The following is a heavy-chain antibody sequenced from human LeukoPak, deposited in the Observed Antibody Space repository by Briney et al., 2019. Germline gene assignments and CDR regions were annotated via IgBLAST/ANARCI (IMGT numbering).Heavy chain of an antibody. CDR1: GFTFSTYN. J-gene: IGHJ6*03. D-gene: IGHD1-26*01. CDR3: ARDPYSGSYGDSYYYYMDV. CDR2: ITSTGSYT. V-gene: IGHV3-21*01. Sequence: GGSLRLSCAASGFTFSTYNMNWVRQAPGKGLEWVSSITSTGSYTFYADSVKGRFTISRDSAKNSLYLQMNSLRAEDTAIYYCARDPYSGSYGDSYYYYMDVWGKGTTVTISS.